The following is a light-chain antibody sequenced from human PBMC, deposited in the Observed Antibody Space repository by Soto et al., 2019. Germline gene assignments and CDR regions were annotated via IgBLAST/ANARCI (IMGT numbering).Light chain of an antibody. CDR3: SSYSSSSIPYV. V-gene: IGLV2-14*01. CDR1: KXDIGAYNF. CDR2: EVS. Sequence: QSVLTQPASVSGSPGQSITISCTGTKXDIGAYNFVSWYQQHPGKAPKLMIYEVSNRPSGVSNRFSGSKSGSTASLTISGLQTEDEADYHCSSYSSSSIPYVFGTGTKVTVL. J-gene: IGLJ1*01.